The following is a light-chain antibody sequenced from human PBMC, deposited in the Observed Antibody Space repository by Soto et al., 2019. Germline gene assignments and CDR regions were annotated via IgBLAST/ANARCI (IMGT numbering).Light chain of an antibody. V-gene: IGLV2-8*01. J-gene: IGLJ2*01. CDR2: EVS. CDR3: SSFSSRNTLV. CDR1: SSDVGGYHY. Sequence: QSVLTQPPSASGSPGQSVTISCTGTSSDVGGYHYVSWYQQHPGKAPKLMIYEVSKRPSGVPDRFSGSKSGNTASLTVSGLQAEDEADYFCSSFSSRNTLVFGGGTQLTVL.